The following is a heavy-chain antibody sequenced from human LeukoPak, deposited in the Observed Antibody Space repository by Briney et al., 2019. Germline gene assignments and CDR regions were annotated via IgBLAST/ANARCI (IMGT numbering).Heavy chain of an antibody. CDR1: GGSISSYY. CDR3: ARTDDPKDTAMVN. D-gene: IGHD5-18*01. J-gene: IGHJ4*02. V-gene: IGHV4-59*01. CDR2: IYYSGST. Sequence: SETLSLTCTVSGGSISSYYWSWIRQPPGKGLEWIGYIYYSGSTNYNPSLKSRVTISVDTSKNQFSLKLSSVTAADTAVYYCARTDDPKDTAMVNWGQGTLVTVSS.